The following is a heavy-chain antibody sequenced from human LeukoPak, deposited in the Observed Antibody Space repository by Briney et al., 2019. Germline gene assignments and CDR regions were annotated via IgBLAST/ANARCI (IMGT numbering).Heavy chain of an antibody. J-gene: IGHJ6*02. CDR1: GFTFSSYW. V-gene: IGHV3-7*03. CDR3: ARGGGLDV. CDR2: VNHNGNVN. Sequence: GGSLRLSCAASGFTFSSYWMNWARQAPGKGLEWVASVNHNGNVNYYVDSVKGRFTISRGNAKNSLYLQMSNLRAEDTAVYFCARGGGLDVWGQGATVTVSS. D-gene: IGHD3-16*01.